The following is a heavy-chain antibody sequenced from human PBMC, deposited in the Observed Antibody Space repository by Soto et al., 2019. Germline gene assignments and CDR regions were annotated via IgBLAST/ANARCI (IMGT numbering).Heavy chain of an antibody. J-gene: IGHJ6*02. CDR1: GFTVSTDW. Sequence: SGGSLRLSCAASGFTVSTDWMYWVRQAPGKGLEWISVIKSGGNTHYADSVEGRFSISRDNSKNTVYLQMNSLRGEDTAVYYCVRENYYYGMDVWGQGTTVTVSS. CDR3: VRENYYYGMDV. CDR2: IKSGGNT. V-gene: IGHV3-66*01.